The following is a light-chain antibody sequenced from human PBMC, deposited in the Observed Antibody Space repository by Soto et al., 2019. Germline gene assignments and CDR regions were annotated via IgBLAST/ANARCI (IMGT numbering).Light chain of an antibody. Sequence: DVVMTQSPLSLPVTLGQPASISCRSNQSLVHSDGIAYFSWLQQRPGRSPRRLIYKVSNRDSGVPARFSGSGSGTDFALKISRVDAEDVGVYYCMQGEHWPITFGQGTRLEIK. J-gene: IGKJ5*01. CDR2: KVS. CDR3: MQGEHWPIT. V-gene: IGKV2-30*02. CDR1: QSLVHSDGIAY.